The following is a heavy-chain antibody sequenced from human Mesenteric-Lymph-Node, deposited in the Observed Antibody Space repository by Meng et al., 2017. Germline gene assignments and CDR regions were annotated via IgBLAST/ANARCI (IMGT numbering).Heavy chain of an antibody. V-gene: IGHV4-34*12. D-gene: IGHD2-8*02. CDR1: CGSLSGSY. Sequence: QGTRQQGGGGMLKPSVPLFLHCPGNCGSLSGSYWNWIRQPPGKGLEWIGEIIHGGSPSYNPSLKSRVTISIDTSKNQLSLMLSSVTAADTAVYYCARRPTGIDYWGQGTLVTVSS. CDR2: IIHGGSP. CDR3: ARRPTGIDY. J-gene: IGHJ4*02.